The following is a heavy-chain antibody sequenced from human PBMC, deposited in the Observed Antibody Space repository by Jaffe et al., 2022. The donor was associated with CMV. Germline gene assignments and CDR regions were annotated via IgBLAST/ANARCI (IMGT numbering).Heavy chain of an antibody. CDR1: GGSISSTSYY. D-gene: IGHD6-19*01. CDR2: IYYSGST. CDR3: ARHVRDTSYNSGWSSFDS. J-gene: IGHJ4*02. V-gene: IGHV4-39*01. Sequence: QLQLQESGPGLVKPSETLSLTCTVSGGSISSTSYYWGWIRQPPGQGLEWVGNIYYSGSTYYNPSLRSRVTMSVDTSKTQFSLRLSSVTAADTAVYYCARHVRDTSYNSGWSSFDSWGQGARVTVSS.